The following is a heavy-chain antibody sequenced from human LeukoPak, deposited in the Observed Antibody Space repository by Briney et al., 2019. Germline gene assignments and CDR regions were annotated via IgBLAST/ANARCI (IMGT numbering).Heavy chain of an antibody. V-gene: IGHV3-30*04. CDR2: ISYDGSNK. CDR1: GFTFSSYA. Sequence: GRSLRLSCAASGFTFSSYAMHWVRQAPGKGLEWVAVISYDGSNKYYADSVRGRFTISRDNSKNTLYLQLNSLRAEDTAVYYCARVAAAGTLYWGQGTLVTLSS. CDR3: ARVAAAGTLY. J-gene: IGHJ4*02. D-gene: IGHD6-13*01.